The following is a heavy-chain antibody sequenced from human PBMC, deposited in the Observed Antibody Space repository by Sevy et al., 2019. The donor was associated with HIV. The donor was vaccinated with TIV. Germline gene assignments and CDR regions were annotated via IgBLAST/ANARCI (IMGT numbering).Heavy chain of an antibody. J-gene: IGHJ4*02. Sequence: LRLSCTVSGGSVSSGNYYWSWIRQPPGKGLEWIGYIYYSGSTNYNPSLKSRVTISVDTSKNQFSLKLSSVTAADTAVYYCARENYYDSSGYPNYFDYWGQGTLVTVSS. D-gene: IGHD3-22*01. V-gene: IGHV4-61*01. CDR2: IYYSGST. CDR3: ARENYYDSSGYPNYFDY. CDR1: GGSVSSGNYY.